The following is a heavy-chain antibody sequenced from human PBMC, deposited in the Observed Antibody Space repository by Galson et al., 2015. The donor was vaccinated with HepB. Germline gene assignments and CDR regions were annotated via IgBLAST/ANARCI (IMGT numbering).Heavy chain of an antibody. J-gene: IGHJ4*02. CDR1: GFTFSSYA. Sequence: SLRLSCAASGFTFSSYAMSWVRQAPGKGLEWVAGISGSGVSAYYADSVRGRFAISRDNSKNMLYLQMNSLRAEDTAVYYCASRESAMITGNFEYWGQGTLATVSS. CDR2: ISGSGVSA. V-gene: IGHV3-23*01. D-gene: IGHD3-16*01. CDR3: ASRESAMITGNFEY.